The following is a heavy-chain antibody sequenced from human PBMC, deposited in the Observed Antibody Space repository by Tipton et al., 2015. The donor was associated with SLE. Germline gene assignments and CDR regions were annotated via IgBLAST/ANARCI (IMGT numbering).Heavy chain of an antibody. CDR3: ASTGIGGGDAFDI. D-gene: IGHD2-15*01. V-gene: IGHV3-33*01. CDR2: IWYDGSNK. J-gene: IGHJ3*02. CDR1: GFTFSSYG. Sequence: SLRLSCAASGFTFSSYGMHWVRQAPGKGLEWVAVIWYDGSNKYYGDSVKGRFTISRENAKNSLYLQMNSLRAEDTAVYYCASTGIGGGDAFDIWGQGTMVTVSS.